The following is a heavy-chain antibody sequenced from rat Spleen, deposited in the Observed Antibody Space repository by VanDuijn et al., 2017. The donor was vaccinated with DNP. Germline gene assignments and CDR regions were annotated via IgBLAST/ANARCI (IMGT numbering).Heavy chain of an antibody. D-gene: IGHD4-1*01. CDR1: GFNFNDYW. J-gene: IGHJ2*01. CDR2: INEDSGTI. V-gene: IGHV4-2*01. Sequence: EVKLVESGGGLVQPGRSLKLSCAASGFNFNDYWMGWVRQASGKGLEWIGEINEDSGTINYTPSLKDKFTISRDNAQNTLYLQMSKLGSEDSAIYYCSREGLRASDYWGQGVLVTVSS. CDR3: SREGLRASDY.